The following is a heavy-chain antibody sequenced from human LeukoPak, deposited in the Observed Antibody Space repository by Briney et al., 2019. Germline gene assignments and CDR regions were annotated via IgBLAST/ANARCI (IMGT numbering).Heavy chain of an antibody. V-gene: IGHV1-18*01. D-gene: IGHD6-6*01. Sequence: GASVKVSCKASGYTFTSYGISWVRQAPGQGLEWMGWISGYNGNTNSAQSLQGRVTMTRNTSISTAYMELSSLRSEDTAVYYCARGQEQLVLYYYYYMDVWGKGTTVTVSS. CDR3: ARGQEQLVLYYYYYMDV. CDR1: GYTFTSYG. CDR2: ISGYNGNT. J-gene: IGHJ6*03.